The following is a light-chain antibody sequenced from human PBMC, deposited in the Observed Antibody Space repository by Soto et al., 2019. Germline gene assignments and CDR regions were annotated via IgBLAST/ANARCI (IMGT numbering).Light chain of an antibody. CDR1: SSNIGSNF. CDR3: VAWDDSLSGRV. V-gene: IGLV1-47*01. Sequence: QSVLTQPPSASGTPGLMVTISCSGSSSNIGSNFVYWYQQLPGSAPKLLIYRNNQRPSGVPDRFSGSTSGTSASLAISGLRSEDEADYYCVAWDDSLSGRVFGGGTKVTVL. CDR2: RNN. J-gene: IGLJ2*01.